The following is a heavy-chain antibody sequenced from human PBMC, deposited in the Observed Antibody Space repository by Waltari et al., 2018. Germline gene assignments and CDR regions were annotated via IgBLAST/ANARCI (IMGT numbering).Heavy chain of an antibody. CDR2: VDPEDGET. CDR3: VTALGDRSSASRPFDV. D-gene: IGHD3-10*01. V-gene: IGHV1-69-2*01. CDR1: GYRFTDYS. Sequence: EVQLLQSGPELKKPGSPVKIPCQVSGYRFTDYSIHWVQKAPGKGPQWMGLVDPEDGETIYAERFQGRVTITADTSTETAFMELSSLTSDDTAVYYCVTALGDRSSASRPFDVWGLGTLITVSS. J-gene: IGHJ3*01.